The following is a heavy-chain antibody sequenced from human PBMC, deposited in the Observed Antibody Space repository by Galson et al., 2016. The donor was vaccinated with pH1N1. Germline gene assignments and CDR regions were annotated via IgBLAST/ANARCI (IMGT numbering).Heavy chain of an antibody. D-gene: IGHD5-12*01. CDR3: AKVSGWLFDAFDI. CDR1: GFTFDAYA. Sequence: SLRLSCAASGFTFDAYAMHWVRQAPGKGLEWVSGISWNSGSIGYADSVKGRFTISRDNAKNSLYLQMNSLRAEDTALYYCAKVSGWLFDAFDIWGQGTMVTVSS. CDR2: ISWNSGSI. V-gene: IGHV3-9*01. J-gene: IGHJ3*02.